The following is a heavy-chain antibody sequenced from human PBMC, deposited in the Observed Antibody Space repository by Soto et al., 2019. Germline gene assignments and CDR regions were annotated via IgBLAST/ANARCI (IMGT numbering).Heavy chain of an antibody. J-gene: IGHJ5*02. CDR1: GFTFGSYS. CDR2: ISSSSSTI. Sequence: GGSLRLSCAASGFTFGSYSMNWFGQAPGKGLEWVSYISSSSSTIYYADSVKGRFTISRDNAKNSLYLQMNSLRDEDTAVYYCAREGGWLNWFDPWGQGTLVTVSS. CDR3: AREGGWLNWFDP. D-gene: IGHD6-19*01. V-gene: IGHV3-48*02.